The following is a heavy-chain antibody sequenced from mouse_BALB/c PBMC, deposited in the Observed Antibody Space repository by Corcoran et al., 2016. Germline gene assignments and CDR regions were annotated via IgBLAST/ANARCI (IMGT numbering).Heavy chain of an antibody. V-gene: IGHV14-3*02. J-gene: IGHJ3*01. CDR1: GFNIKDTY. D-gene: IGHD2-14*01. Sequence: EVQLQQSGAELVKPGASVKLSCTASGFNIKDTYMHWVKQRPEQGLDWIGRIDPANGNTKYDPKFQGKATITADTSSNTAYLQLSSLTSEDTAVYYCATDYRYLYWGQGTLVTVS. CDR2: IDPANGNT. CDR3: ATDYRYLY.